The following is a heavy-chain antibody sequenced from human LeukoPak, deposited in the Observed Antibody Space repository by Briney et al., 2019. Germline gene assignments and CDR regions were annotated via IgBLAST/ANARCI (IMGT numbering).Heavy chain of an antibody. J-gene: IGHJ5*02. V-gene: IGHV1-2*02. Sequence: ASVKVSCKASGYTFTGYYMHWVRQAPGQGLEWMGWINPNSGGTNYAQKFEGRVTMTRDTSTSTAYMELSRLRSDDTAVYYCARAAGGGDWKSWFDPWGQGTLVTVSS. CDR3: ARAAGGGDWKSWFDP. CDR1: GYTFTGYY. CDR2: INPNSGGT. D-gene: IGHD2-21*02.